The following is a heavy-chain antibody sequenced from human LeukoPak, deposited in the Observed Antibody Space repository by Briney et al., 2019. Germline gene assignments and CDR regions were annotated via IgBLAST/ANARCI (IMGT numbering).Heavy chain of an antibody. CDR2: IWYDGSNK. V-gene: IGHV3-30*02. CDR1: GFTVSSNY. J-gene: IGHJ6*03. D-gene: IGHD4-23*01. CDR3: AKDSGGNQFSYYMDV. Sequence: GGSLRLSCAASGFTVSSNYMNWVRQAPGKGLEWVAFIWYDGSNKYYADSVKGRFTISRDNSKNTLYLQMNSLRAEDTAVYYCAKDSGGNQFSYYMDVWGKGTTVTVSS.